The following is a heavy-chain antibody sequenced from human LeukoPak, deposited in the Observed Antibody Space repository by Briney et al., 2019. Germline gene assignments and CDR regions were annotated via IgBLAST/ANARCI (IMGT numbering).Heavy chain of an antibody. CDR3: ARLASYYYGSGSYSPYFDY. CDR2: IYYSGST. J-gene: IGHJ4*02. D-gene: IGHD3-10*01. CDR1: GGSISSGDYY. Sequence: SQTLSLTCTVSGGSISSGDYYWSWICQPPGKGLEWIGYIYYSGSTYYNPSLKGRVTISVDTSKNQFSLKLSSVTAADTAVYYCARLASYYYGSGSYSPYFDYWGQGTLVTVSS. V-gene: IGHV4-30-4*01.